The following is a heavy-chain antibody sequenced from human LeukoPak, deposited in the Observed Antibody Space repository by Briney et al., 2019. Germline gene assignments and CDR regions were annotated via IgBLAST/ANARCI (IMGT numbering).Heavy chain of an antibody. D-gene: IGHD1-26*01. CDR1: GYTLTELS. CDR2: FDPEDGET. J-gene: IGHJ4*02. CDR3: ATISSGSPTFFYRGDY. Sequence: ASVTVSFTVSGYTLTELSMHWVRQAPGKGLEWMGGFDPEDGETIYAQKFQGRVTMTEDTSTDTAYMELSSLRSEDTAVYYCATISSGSPTFFYRGDYWGQGTLVTVSS. V-gene: IGHV1-24*01.